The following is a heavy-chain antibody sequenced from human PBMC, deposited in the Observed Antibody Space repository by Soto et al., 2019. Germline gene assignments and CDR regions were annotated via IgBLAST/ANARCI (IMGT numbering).Heavy chain of an antibody. CDR3: ATFTFGRPFDT. CDR2: ISGSGFST. D-gene: IGHD3-16*01. V-gene: IGHV3-23*01. CDR1: GFTFNTYA. Sequence: PGGSLRLSCAASGFTFNTYAMSWVRQAPGQGLEWVSAISGSGFSTYYADSVKGRFSISSDSSKNTLFLQMNSLRADGTAVYFCATFTFGRPFDTWGQGTMVTVSS. J-gene: IGHJ3*02.